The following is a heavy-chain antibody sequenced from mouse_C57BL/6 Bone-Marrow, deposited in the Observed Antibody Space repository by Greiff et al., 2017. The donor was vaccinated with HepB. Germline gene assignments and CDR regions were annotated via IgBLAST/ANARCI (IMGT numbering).Heavy chain of an antibody. CDR3: ARCGPFWYFDV. Sequence: VKLMESGAELVRPGTSVKVSCKASGYAFTNYLIEWVKQRPGQGLEWIGVINPGSGGTNYNEKFKGKATLTADKSSSTAYMQLSSLTSEDSAVYFCARCGPFWYFDVWGTGTTVTVSS. CDR1: GYAFTNYL. V-gene: IGHV1-54*01. CDR2: INPGSGGT. J-gene: IGHJ1*03.